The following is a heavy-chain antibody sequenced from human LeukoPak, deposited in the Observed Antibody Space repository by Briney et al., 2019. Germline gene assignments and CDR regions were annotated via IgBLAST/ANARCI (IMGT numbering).Heavy chain of an antibody. V-gene: IGHV1-69*04. Sequence: SVKVSCKASGGTFSSYAISWVRQAPGQGLEWMGRIIPILGIANYAQKFQGRVTITADKSTSTAYMELSSLRSEDTAVYYCARDKFRAYSSGWYEFDYWGQGTLVTVSS. CDR3: ARDKFRAYSSGWYEFDY. D-gene: IGHD6-19*01. J-gene: IGHJ4*02. CDR1: GGTFSSYA. CDR2: IIPILGIA.